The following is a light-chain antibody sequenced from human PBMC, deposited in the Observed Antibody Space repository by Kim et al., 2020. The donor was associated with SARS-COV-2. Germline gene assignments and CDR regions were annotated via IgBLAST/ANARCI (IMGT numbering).Light chain of an antibody. Sequence: EIVLTQSPGTLSLSPGESATLSCRASQSVSSTYLAWYQQKPGQAPRFLFYGASNRATGIPDRFSGSGSGTDFTLTISRLEPEDFAVFYCQQYGSSYITFGGGTKVEI. V-gene: IGKV3-20*01. CDR2: GAS. CDR3: QQYGSSYIT. CDR1: QSVSSTY. J-gene: IGKJ4*01.